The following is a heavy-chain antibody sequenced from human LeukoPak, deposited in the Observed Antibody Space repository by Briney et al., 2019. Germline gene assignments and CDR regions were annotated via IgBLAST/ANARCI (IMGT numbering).Heavy chain of an antibody. CDR1: GYTFTSYG. J-gene: IGHJ3*02. Sequence: ASVKVSCKASGYTFTSYGISWVRQAPGQGLEWMGWINAYNGNTNYAQKLQGRVTMTTDTSTSTAYMELRSLRSDDTAVYYCARAASSGYCSGGSCYSDDAFDIWGQGTMVTVSS. D-gene: IGHD2-15*01. CDR3: ARAASSGYCSGGSCYSDDAFDI. V-gene: IGHV1-18*01. CDR2: INAYNGNT.